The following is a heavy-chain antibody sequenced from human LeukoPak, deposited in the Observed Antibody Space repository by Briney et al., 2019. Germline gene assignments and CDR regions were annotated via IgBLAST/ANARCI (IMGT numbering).Heavy chain of an antibody. CDR2: ISGSGGST. J-gene: IGHJ6*02. CDR1: GFTFSSYG. Sequence: GGSLRLSCAASGFTFSSYGIIWVRQAPGKGLEWVSGISGSGGSTYYADSVKGRFTISRDNSKNTLYLQMNSLRAEDTAVYSCAKDSSISHHYYGMDVWGQGTTVTVSS. V-gene: IGHV3-23*01. CDR3: AKDSSISHHYYGMDV.